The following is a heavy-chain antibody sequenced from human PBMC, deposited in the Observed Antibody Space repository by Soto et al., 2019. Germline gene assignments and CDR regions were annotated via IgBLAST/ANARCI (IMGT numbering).Heavy chain of an antibody. CDR3: AKDHLETTVTTPSY. J-gene: IGHJ4*02. D-gene: IGHD4-17*01. CDR1: GFTFSSYG. Sequence: QVQLVESGGGVVQPGRSLRLSCAASGFTFSSYGMHWVRQAPGKGLEWVAVISYDGNNKYYADSVKGRFTISRDNFKNTLYLQMDSLRAEATAMYYCAKDHLETTVTTPSYWGQGTLVNVSS. CDR2: ISYDGNNK. V-gene: IGHV3-30*18.